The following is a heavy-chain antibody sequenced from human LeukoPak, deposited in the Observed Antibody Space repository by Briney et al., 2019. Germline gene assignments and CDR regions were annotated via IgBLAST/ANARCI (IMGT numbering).Heavy chain of an antibody. CDR2: ITSASTSM. CDR3: APAGGISTRYLDY. CDR1: GFDFSGYS. V-gene: IGHV3-21*03. J-gene: IGHJ4*02. Sequence: PGGSLRLSCAASGFDFSGYSMTWVRQGPGKGLEWGSSITSASTSMYYADSVRGRFIITRDNAKNSLYLQMNSLRAEDTGVYYCAPAGGISTRYLDYWGQGTLVAVSS. D-gene: IGHD1-26*01.